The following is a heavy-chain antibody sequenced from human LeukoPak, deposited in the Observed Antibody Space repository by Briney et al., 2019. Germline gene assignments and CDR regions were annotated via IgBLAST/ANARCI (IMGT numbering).Heavy chain of an antibody. D-gene: IGHD5-24*01. Sequence: SETLSLTCTVSGGSISSHYWSWIRQPPGKGLEWIGYICYSGSTNYNPSLKSRVTISVDTSKNQFSLKLSSVTAADTAVYYCARVWVEMATIGLPYFDYWGQGTLVTVSS. CDR2: ICYSGST. CDR3: ARVWVEMATIGLPYFDY. J-gene: IGHJ4*02. CDR1: GGSISSHY. V-gene: IGHV4-59*11.